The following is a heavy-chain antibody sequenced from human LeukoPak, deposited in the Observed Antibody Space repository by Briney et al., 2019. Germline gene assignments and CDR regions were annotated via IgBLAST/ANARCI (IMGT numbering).Heavy chain of an antibody. CDR2: ISSSSTSI. CDR1: GFTFSAYS. Sequence: RTGGSLRLSCAASGFTFSAYSMHWVRQAPGRGLECVSYISSSSTSIYYADSVKGRFTISRDDAKSSLYLQMNSLRDEDTAVYYCAKEWYIKTTVWFDPWGQGTLGTVSS. V-gene: IGHV3-48*02. D-gene: IGHD4-11*01. J-gene: IGHJ5*02. CDR3: AKEWYIKTTVWFDP.